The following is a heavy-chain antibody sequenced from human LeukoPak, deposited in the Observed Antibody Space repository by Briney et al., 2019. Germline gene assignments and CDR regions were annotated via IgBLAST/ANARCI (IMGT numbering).Heavy chain of an antibody. D-gene: IGHD3-10*01. J-gene: IGHJ4*02. CDR1: GFTFSSYW. Sequence: PGGSLRLSCAASGFTFSSYWMSWVRHAPGKGLEWVANIKQDGSEKYYVDSVKGRFTISRDNAKNSLYLQMNSLRAEDTAVYYCARERYYYGSGSYYNRVCYFDYWGQGTLVTVSS. CDR3: ARERYYYGSGSYYNRVCYFDY. V-gene: IGHV3-7*05. CDR2: IKQDGSEK.